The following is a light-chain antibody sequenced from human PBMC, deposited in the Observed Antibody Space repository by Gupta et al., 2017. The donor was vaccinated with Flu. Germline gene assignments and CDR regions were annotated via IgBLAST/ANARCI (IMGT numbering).Light chain of an antibody. Sequence: TATGSCGVNNIGRESVSWYQQKAGQAPVLVVFDDSDRPSGSPDRYSGSKSGNTATLTISRVEAGEEADYYCQVWYGRGDTDVVFGGGTRLTVI. J-gene: IGLJ2*01. V-gene: IGLV3-21*02. CDR2: DDS. CDR1: NIGRES. CDR3: QVWYGRGDTDVV.